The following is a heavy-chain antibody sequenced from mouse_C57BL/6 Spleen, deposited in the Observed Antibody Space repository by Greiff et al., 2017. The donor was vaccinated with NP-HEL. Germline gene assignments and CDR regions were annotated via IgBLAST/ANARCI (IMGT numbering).Heavy chain of an antibody. CDR2: IDPSDSYT. CDR3: AMGGYGSNFDY. CDR1: GYTFTSYW. J-gene: IGHJ2*01. V-gene: IGHV1-50*01. Sequence: VQLQQPGAELVKPGASVKLSCKASGYTFTSYWMQWVKQRPGQGLEWIGEIDPSDSYTNYNQKFKGKATLTVDTSSSTAYMQLSSLTSEDSAVYYCAMGGYGSNFDYWGQGTTLTVSS. D-gene: IGHD1-1*01.